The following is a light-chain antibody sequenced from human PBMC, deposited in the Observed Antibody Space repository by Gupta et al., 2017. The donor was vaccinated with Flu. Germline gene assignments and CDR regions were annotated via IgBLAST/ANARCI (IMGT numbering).Light chain of an antibody. Sequence: DNQVRQSPSSLSASVGDRVTITCRASQSFSSWLGWYQQKPGKAPKLLIYKASKLESGVPSRFSGSGSGTEFTLSITCLQPDDFATYYCQQNDNSPLTFGRGTEVDIK. CDR3: QQNDNSPLT. CDR1: QSFSSW. V-gene: IGKV1-5*03. J-gene: IGKJ4*01. CDR2: KAS.